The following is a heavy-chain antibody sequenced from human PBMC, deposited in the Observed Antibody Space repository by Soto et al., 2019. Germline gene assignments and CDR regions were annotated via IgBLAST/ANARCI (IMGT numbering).Heavy chain of an antibody. CDR1: GFTFSSYG. CDR2: ISYDGSNK. J-gene: IGHJ6*02. CDR3: AKSIVVVPAARKEDPTPPLYGMDV. D-gene: IGHD2-2*01. Sequence: QVQLVESGGGVVQPGRSLRLSCAASGFTFSSYGMHWVRQAPGKGLEWVAVISYDGSNKYYADSVKGRFTISRDNSKNTLYLQMNSLRAEDTAVYYCAKSIVVVPAARKEDPTPPLYGMDVWGQGTTVTVSS. V-gene: IGHV3-30*18.